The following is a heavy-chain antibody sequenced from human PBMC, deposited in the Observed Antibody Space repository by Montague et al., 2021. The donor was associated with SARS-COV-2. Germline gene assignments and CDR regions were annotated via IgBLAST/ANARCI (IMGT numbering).Heavy chain of an antibody. CDR3: ARDLAKVVAAPHDVYYYYYGMDV. D-gene: IGHD2-15*01. CDR2: ISYDGSNK. J-gene: IGHJ6*02. CDR1: GFTFSSYA. Sequence: SLRLSCAASGFTFSSYAMHWVRQAPGKGLEWVAVISYDGSNKYYADSVKGRFTISRDNSKNTLYLQMNSLKAEDTAVYYCARDLAKVVAAPHDVYYYYYGMDVWGQGTTVTVSS. V-gene: IGHV3-30*04.